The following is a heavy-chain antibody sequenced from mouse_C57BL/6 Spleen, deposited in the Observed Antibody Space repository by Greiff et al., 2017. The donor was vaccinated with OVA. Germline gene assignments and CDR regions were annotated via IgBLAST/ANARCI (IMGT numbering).Heavy chain of an antibody. V-gene: IGHV5-15*01. J-gene: IGHJ1*03. CDR1: GFTFSDYG. CDR3: ARLGTTVVRYFDV. Sequence: EVHLVESGGGLVQPGGSLKLSCAASGFTFSDYGMAWVRQAPRKGPEWVAFISNLAYSIYYADTVTGRFTISRENAKNTLYLEMSSLRSEDTAMYYCARLGTTVVRYFDVWGTGTTVTVSS. CDR2: ISNLAYSI. D-gene: IGHD1-1*01.